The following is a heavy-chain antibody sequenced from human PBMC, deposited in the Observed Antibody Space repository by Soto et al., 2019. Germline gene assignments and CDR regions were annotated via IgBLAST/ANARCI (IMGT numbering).Heavy chain of an antibody. V-gene: IGHV3-30*02. CDR3: ANDHQTSTALYN. Sequence: PGGSLRLSCAAAEFTFSFYGMHWVRQAPGKGLEWVAVVWYDGSKKYYTDSVKGRFTVSRDNSKNTLYLQMNSLRAEDTAVYYCANDHQTSTALYNLGQGTLVTVSS. CDR2: VWYDGSKK. J-gene: IGHJ4*02. D-gene: IGHD2-2*01. CDR1: EFTFSFYG.